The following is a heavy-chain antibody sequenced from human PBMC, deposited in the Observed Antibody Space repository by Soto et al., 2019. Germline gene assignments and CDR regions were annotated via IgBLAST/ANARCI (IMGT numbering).Heavy chain of an antibody. CDR1: GGSISSYY. Sequence: QVQLLESGLGLVKPSETLSLTCTVSGGSISSYYWSWVRQPPGKGLEWIGCIYHSGRSNYNPSLVGRGTILVATCKIQVSLKLSSGSAAEKAWYECARRRSGVVTPWWFDQWGQGTLVTVSS. D-gene: IGHD2-21*02. CDR3: ARRRSGVVTPWWFDQ. J-gene: IGHJ5*02. CDR2: IYHSGRS. V-gene: IGHV4-59*08.